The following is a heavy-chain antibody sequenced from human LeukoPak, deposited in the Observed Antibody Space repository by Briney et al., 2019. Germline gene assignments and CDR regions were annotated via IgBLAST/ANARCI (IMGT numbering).Heavy chain of an antibody. J-gene: IGHJ6*02. Sequence: GGSLRLSCAASGFTFSDYYMSWIRQAPGKGLEWVSFISSSSSNTKYADSVKGRFTISRDNAKNSLYLQMKSLRAEDAAVYYCARSVDSWSRMDVWGQGTRVTVSS. D-gene: IGHD4-11*01. CDR2: ISSSSSNT. CDR1: GFTFSDYY. CDR3: ARSVDSWSRMDV. V-gene: IGHV3-11*03.